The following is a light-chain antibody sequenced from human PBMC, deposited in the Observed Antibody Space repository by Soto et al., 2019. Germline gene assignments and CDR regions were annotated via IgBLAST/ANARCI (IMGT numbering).Light chain of an antibody. Sequence: EIVLTQSPGTLSLSPGDRATLSCRASQSVSSEYVAWYQQKPGQTPNVLIYRASIRATGIPDRFSGSGSGTDFTLTISRLEPEDFAVYYCQQYSSSSYTFGQGTKLEI. J-gene: IGKJ2*01. CDR2: RAS. CDR1: QSVSSEY. V-gene: IGKV3-20*01. CDR3: QQYSSSSYT.